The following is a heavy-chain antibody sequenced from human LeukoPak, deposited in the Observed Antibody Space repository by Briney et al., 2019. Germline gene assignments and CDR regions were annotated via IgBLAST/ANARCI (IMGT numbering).Heavy chain of an antibody. J-gene: IGHJ4*02. V-gene: IGHV1-2*02. Sequence: ASVKVSCKASGYTFTGYYMHWVRQAPGQGLEWMGWINPNSGGTNYAQKFQGRVTMTRDMSTSTVYMELSSLRSEDTAVYYCARDYYDSSGLFDYWGQGTLVTVSS. CDR3: ARDYYDSSGLFDY. CDR2: INPNSGGT. CDR1: GYTFTGYY. D-gene: IGHD3-22*01.